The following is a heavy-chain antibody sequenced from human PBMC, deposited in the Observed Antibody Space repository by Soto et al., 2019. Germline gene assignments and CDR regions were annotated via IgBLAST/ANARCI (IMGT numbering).Heavy chain of an antibody. CDR2: IYYSGST. D-gene: IGHD2-15*01. J-gene: IGHJ5*02. V-gene: IGHV4-39*01. Sequence: SETLSLTCTVSGGSISSSSYYWGWIRQPPGKGLEWIGSIYYSGSTYYNPSLKSRVTISVDTSKNQSSLKLSSVTAADTAVYYCARHVEDLVVAANWFDPWGQGTLVTVSS. CDR1: GGSISSSSYY. CDR3: ARHVEDLVVAANWFDP.